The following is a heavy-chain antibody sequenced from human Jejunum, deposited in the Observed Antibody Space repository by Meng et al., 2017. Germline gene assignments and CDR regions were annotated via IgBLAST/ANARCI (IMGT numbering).Heavy chain of an antibody. CDR1: GGSVSRAGYQ. J-gene: IGHJ4*02. CDR3: ARDHMGSLDY. D-gene: IGHD1-26*01. Sequence: QVHLQESGPGLVRPSDTLLLICTVSGGSVSRAGYQWGWIRQPPGKGLEWIGYASTNYNPSLKSRVTISLDTSRNQFSLSLSSVTAADTAVYYCARDHMGSLDYWGQGILVTVSS. V-gene: IGHV4-61*08. CDR2: AST.